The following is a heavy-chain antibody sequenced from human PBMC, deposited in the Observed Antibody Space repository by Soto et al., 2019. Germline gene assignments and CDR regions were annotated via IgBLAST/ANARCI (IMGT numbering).Heavy chain of an antibody. CDR2: ISSSSSYI. CDR3: ARDSGITIFGVVTTDAFDI. V-gene: IGHV3-21*01. J-gene: IGHJ3*02. CDR1: GFTFSSYS. Sequence: GGSLRLSCAASGFTFSSYSMNWVRQAPGKGLEWVSSISSSSSYIYYADSVKGRFTISRDNAKNSLYLQMNSRRAEDTAVYYCARDSGITIFGVVTTDAFDIWGQGTMVTVSS. D-gene: IGHD3-3*01.